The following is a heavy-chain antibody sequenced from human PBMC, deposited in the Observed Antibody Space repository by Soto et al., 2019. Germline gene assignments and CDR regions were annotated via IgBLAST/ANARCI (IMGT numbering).Heavy chain of an antibody. J-gene: IGHJ5*02. V-gene: IGHV3-23*01. D-gene: IGHD6-19*01. CDR3: AKRPGWARQTWFDP. CDR1: GFTFSSYA. Sequence: EVQLLESGGGLVQPGGSLRLSCAASGFTFSSYAMSWVRQAPGKGLEWVSAISGSGGSTYYADSVKGRFTISRDNSKNTRYLQRTSLRAEDTAVYDGAKRPGWARQTWFDPWGQGSLVTVSS. CDR2: ISGSGGST.